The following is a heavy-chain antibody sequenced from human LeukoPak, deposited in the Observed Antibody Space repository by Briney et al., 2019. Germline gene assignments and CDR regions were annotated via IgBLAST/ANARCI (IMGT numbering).Heavy chain of an antibody. V-gene: IGHV3-23*01. CDR2: IGVSGNT. Sequence: GGSLRLSCAVSGFTFSNYGMSWVRQAPGKGLEWVSVIGVSGNTFYADSVKGRFTISRDNSKNTLYLQMNSLRAEDTAVYYCAKGDSSGYYYFDSWGQGILVTVSS. CDR3: AKGDSSGYYYFDS. D-gene: IGHD3-22*01. CDR1: GFTFSNYG. J-gene: IGHJ4*02.